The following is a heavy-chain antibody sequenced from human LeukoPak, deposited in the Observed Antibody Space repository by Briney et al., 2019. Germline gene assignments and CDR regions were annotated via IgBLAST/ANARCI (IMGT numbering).Heavy chain of an antibody. CDR3: AKEQAAGFPSGVDY. CDR2: YSGGST. Sequence: GGSLRLSCTVSGFTVSSNSMSWVRQAPGKGLEWVSFYSGGSTHNSDSVKGRFTISRDNSKNTLYLQMNSLRAEDTAVYYCAKEQAAGFPSGVDYWGQGTLVTVSS. CDR1: GFTVSSNS. D-gene: IGHD6-13*01. J-gene: IGHJ4*02. V-gene: IGHV3-53*05.